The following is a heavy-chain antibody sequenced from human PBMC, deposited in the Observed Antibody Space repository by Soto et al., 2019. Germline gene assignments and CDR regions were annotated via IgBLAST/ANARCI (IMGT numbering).Heavy chain of an antibody. D-gene: IGHD4-17*01. J-gene: IGHJ4*02. Sequence: SETLSLTCTVSGDSISTNSYSWGWIRQPPGQGLEWIGLFYYSGSTHYNPSLKSRLTVSVDTSKNQFSLKVSFVTAADTAVYYCARSQTTVTSYDYWGQGTLVTVSS. V-gene: IGHV4-39*07. CDR1: GDSISTNSYS. CDR2: FYYSGST. CDR3: ARSQTTVTSYDY.